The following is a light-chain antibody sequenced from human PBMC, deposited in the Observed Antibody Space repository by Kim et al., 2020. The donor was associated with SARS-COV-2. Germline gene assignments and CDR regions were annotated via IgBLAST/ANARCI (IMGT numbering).Light chain of an antibody. CDR3: QQYSNSLGT. CDR2: GTS. CDR1: QSVSRIY. V-gene: IGKV3-20*01. Sequence: DIVLTQSPDTLSLSPGEGATLSCRASQSVSRIYLAWYQQRLGQAPRLLIYGTSSRATGIPDRFSGSGSGTDFTLTISRLEPEDFAVYYCQQYSNSLGTFGQGTKVDIK. J-gene: IGKJ2*02.